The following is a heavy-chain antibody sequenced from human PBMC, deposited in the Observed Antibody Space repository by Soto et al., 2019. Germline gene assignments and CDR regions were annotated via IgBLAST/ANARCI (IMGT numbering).Heavy chain of an antibody. J-gene: IGHJ2*01. CDR2: ISYDGSNK. Sequence: QVQLVESGGGVVQPGRSLRLSCAASGFTFNNYAMHWVRQAPGKGLEWVALISYDGSNKYYADSVKGRFTISRDNSXNXXYLQMNSLRAEDTAVYYCARDPLWGTAMVLWYFDLWGRGTLVTVSS. D-gene: IGHD5-18*01. CDR1: GFTFNNYA. CDR3: ARDPLWGTAMVLWYFDL. V-gene: IGHV3-30-3*01.